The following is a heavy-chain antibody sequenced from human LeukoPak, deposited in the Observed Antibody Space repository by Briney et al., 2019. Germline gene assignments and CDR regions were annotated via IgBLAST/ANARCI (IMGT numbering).Heavy chain of an antibody. V-gene: IGHV3-49*04. CDR3: TRRYNYDSSGYYYVRDAFDI. CDR1: GFTFGDYV. J-gene: IGHJ3*02. CDR2: IRSKAYGGTT. Sequence: PGGSLRLSCTASGFTFGDYVMSWVRQAPGKGLEWVGLIRSKAYGGTTKNAASVKGRFTISRDDSRSIAYLQINSLKTEDTAVYYCTRRYNYDSSGYYYVRDAFDIWGQGTMVTVSS. D-gene: IGHD3-22*01.